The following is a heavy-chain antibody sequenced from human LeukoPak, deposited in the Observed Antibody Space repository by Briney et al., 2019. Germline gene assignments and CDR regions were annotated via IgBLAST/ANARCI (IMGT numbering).Heavy chain of an antibody. CDR2: ISSSSTTI. J-gene: IGHJ2*01. V-gene: IGHV3-48*01. Sequence: GGSLRLSCAASGFTFSSYSMNWVRQAPGKGLEWVSYISSSSTTIYYADSLKGRFNISRDNAKNSLYLQMNSLRAEDTAVYYCARRSGHYYWYFDLWGRGTLVTVSS. D-gene: IGHD6-25*01. CDR1: GFTFSSYS. CDR3: ARRSGHYYWYFDL.